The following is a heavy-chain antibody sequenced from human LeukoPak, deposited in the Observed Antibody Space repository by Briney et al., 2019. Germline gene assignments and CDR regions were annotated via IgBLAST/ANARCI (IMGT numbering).Heavy chain of an antibody. CDR2: ISSNSSTI. CDR3: ARVLEKYFHH. J-gene: IGHJ1*01. D-gene: IGHD5-24*01. CDR1: GFTFSSYS. Sequence: GGSLRLSCAASGFTFSSYSMNWVRQAPGKGLEWVSYISSNSSTIYYADSVKGRFTISRDNAKNSLYLQMNSLRAEDTAVYYCARVLEKYFHHWGQGTLVTVSS. V-gene: IGHV3-48*04.